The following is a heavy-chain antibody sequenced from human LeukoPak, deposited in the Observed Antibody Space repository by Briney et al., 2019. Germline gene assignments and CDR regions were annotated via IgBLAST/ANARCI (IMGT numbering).Heavy chain of an antibody. D-gene: IGHD4-23*01. V-gene: IGHV4-4*02. CDR2: IDQSGST. Sequence: SETLSLTCAVSGVSISNGNWWSWVRQSPGKGLERIGEIDQSGSTNYNPSLKSRVTISLDKSENQFSLKLRSVTAADTAVYYCARDDYGGNLDAFDVWGQGTMVTVSS. CDR3: ARDDYGGNLDAFDV. CDR1: GVSISNGNW. J-gene: IGHJ3*01.